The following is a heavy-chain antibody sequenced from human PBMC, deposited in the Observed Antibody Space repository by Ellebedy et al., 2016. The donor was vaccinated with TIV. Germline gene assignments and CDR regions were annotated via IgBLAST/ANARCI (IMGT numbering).Heavy chain of an antibody. CDR2: IYPGDSDT. CDR1: GYSFTSYW. V-gene: IGHV5-51*01. Sequence: GGSLRLSXKGSGYSFTSYWIGWVRQMPGKGLEWMGIIYPGDSDTRYSPSFQGQVTISADKSISTAYLQWSSLKASDTAMYYCARRGGYSYGYADYWGQGTLVTVSS. D-gene: IGHD5-18*01. J-gene: IGHJ4*02. CDR3: ARRGGYSYGYADY.